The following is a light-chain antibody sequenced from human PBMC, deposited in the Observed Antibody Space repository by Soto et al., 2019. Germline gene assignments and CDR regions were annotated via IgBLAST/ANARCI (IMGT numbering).Light chain of an antibody. J-gene: IGLJ1*01. Sequence: QSALSQPVSVSGSPGQSITISCNGTNTDVGAYNYVSWYQQHPGKAPKLMIYEVSNRPSGFSDRFSGSKSGNTASLTISGLQAEDEADYYCSSYTDSGTLVFGAGTKVTVL. CDR2: EVS. CDR3: SSYTDSGTLV. V-gene: IGLV2-14*01. CDR1: NTDVGAYNY.